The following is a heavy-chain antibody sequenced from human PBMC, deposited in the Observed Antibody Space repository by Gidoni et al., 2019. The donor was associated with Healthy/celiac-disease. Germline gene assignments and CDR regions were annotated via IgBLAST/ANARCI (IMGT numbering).Heavy chain of an antibody. Sequence: QVQLQQWGAGLLKPSSTLSLPCAVYGGSFSGYYWSWIRQPPGKGLEWIGEINHSGSTNYNPSLKSRVTISVDTSKNQFSLKLSSVTAADTAVYYCARGVWGWFDPWGQGTLVTVSS. D-gene: IGHD1-26*01. CDR1: GGSFSGYY. J-gene: IGHJ5*02. CDR2: INHSGST. V-gene: IGHV4-34*01. CDR3: ARGVWGWFDP.